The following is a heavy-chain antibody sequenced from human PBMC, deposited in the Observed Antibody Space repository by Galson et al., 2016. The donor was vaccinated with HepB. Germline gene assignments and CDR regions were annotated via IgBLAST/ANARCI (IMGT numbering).Heavy chain of an antibody. D-gene: IGHD2/OR15-2a*01. J-gene: IGHJ4*02. CDR3: ARRHEYCPPVGCSVDY. CDR2: DSMGGRRK. Sequence: SLRLSCAASGFTFSNYGMHWVRQAPGKGLEWVAADSMGGRRKFYADSVKGRFTISRDNSNSMLSLQMSSLRADDTAVYYCARRHEYCPPVGCSVDYWGQGTLVSVSS. CDR1: GFTFSNYG. V-gene: IGHV3-30*03.